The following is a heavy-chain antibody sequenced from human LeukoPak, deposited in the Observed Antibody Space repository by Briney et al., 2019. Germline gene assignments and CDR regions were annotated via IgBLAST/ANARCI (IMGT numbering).Heavy chain of an antibody. J-gene: IGHJ4*02. CDR2: IIPIFGTA. CDR1: GGTFSSYA. D-gene: IGHD5-24*01. CDR3: ATHALEDGYYYDY. V-gene: IGHV1-69*13. Sequence: GASVKVSCKASGGTFSSYAISWVRQAPGQGLEWMGGIIPIFGTANYAQKFQGRVTITADESTSTAYMELSSLRSEDTAVYYCATHALEDGYYYDYWGQGTLVTVSS.